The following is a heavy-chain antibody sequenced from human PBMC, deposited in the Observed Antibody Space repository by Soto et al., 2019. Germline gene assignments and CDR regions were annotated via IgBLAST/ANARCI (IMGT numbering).Heavy chain of an antibody. CDR1: GFTFSGSA. Sequence: EVQLVESGGGLVQPGGSLKLSCAASGFTFSGSAMHWVRQASGKGLEWVGRIISKANSYATAYAASVKGRFTISKDDSKNTAYLQMNSLKTEDTAVYYCTSSCGGGSCYWGQGTLVIVSS. J-gene: IGHJ4*02. V-gene: IGHV3-73*01. CDR2: IISKANSYAT. CDR3: TSSCGGGSCY. D-gene: IGHD2-15*01.